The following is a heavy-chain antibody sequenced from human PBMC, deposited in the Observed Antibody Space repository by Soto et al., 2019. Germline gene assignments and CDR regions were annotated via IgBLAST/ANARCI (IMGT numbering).Heavy chain of an antibody. Sequence: QVQLVESGGGVVQPGRSLRLSCAASGFTFSSYAMHWVRQAPGKGLEWVAVISYDGSNKYYADSVKGRFTISRDNSKNTLYLQMNSLRAEDTAVYYCAKGPFLGYCSSTSCYGGDYWGQGTLVTVSS. J-gene: IGHJ4*02. V-gene: IGHV3-30-3*01. CDR1: GFTFSSYA. CDR2: ISYDGSNK. CDR3: AKGPFLGYCSSTSCYGGDY. D-gene: IGHD2-2*01.